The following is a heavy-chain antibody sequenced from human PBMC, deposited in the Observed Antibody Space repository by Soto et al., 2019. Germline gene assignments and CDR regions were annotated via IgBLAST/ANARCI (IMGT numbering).Heavy chain of an antibody. J-gene: IGHJ4*02. CDR3: ARREGSGLYMIDY. CDR2: INPADFDT. CDR1: GYSFTTYW. D-gene: IGHD1-26*01. V-gene: IGHV5-51*01. Sequence: GESLKISCKGSGYSFTTYWIGWVRQMPGKGLEWMGIINPADFDTKYSPSFQGQVTISADKSISTAYLQWSSLKASDTAIYYCARREGSGLYMIDYWGQGTLVTVSS.